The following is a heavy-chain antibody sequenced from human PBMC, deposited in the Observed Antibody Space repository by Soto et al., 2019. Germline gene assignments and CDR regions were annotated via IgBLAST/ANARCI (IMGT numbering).Heavy chain of an antibody. CDR1: GFTVSDYY. D-gene: IGHD1-26*01. CDR3: ARATVGASDFGFDS. Sequence: EVKLVESGGGLVQPGGSLRLSCAASGFTVSDYYMTWIRQAPGKGLEWVSLLYSGGSTIYADSVKGRVTISRDSSKNTLYLQMNSLRVEDTAVYYSARATVGASDFGFDSWGQGTLVTVSS. J-gene: IGHJ4*02. V-gene: IGHV3-53*01. CDR2: LYSGGST.